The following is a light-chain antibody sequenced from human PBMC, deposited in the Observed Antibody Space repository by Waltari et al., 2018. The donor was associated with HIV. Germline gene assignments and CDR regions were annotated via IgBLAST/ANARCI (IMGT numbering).Light chain of an antibody. J-gene: IGKJ3*01. CDR2: DAS. CDR3: QQYGSSPLFT. Sequence: EIVLTQSPDTLSLSPGERATLSCRASQIVGGNQLAWYQPRLGQTPRLLIYDASNRATGIPDRISGSGSGTDFTLTITRLEPEDFAVYYCQQYGSSPLFTFGPGTKVDIK. CDR1: QIVGGNQ. V-gene: IGKV3-20*01.